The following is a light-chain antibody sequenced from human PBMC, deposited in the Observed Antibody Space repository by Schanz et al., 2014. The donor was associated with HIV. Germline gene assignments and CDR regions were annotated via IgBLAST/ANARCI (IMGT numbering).Light chain of an antibody. Sequence: QSALTQPASVSGSPGQSITVSCTGASSDFGRNKYVSWYQQHPDKAPKLIIYDVTTRPSGISSRFSGSKSGNTAYLTISGLLAEDEADYYCSSFRDTNTVVFGGGTKLTVL. CDR3: SSFRDTNTVV. CDR1: SSDFGRNKY. J-gene: IGLJ3*02. CDR2: DVT. V-gene: IGLV2-14*03.